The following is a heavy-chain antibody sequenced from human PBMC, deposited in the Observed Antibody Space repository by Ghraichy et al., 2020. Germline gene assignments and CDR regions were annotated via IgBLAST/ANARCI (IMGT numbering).Heavy chain of an antibody. J-gene: IGHJ5*02. D-gene: IGHD3-10*01. CDR1: GGTFSSYA. V-gene: IGHV1-69*13. Sequence: SVKVSCKASGGTFSSYAISWVRQAPGQGLEWMGGIIPIFGTANYAQKFQGRVTITAYESTSTAYMELSSLRSEDTAVYYCARDPSSGSYQGSWFDPWGQGTLVTVSS. CDR2: IIPIFGTA. CDR3: ARDPSSGSYQGSWFDP.